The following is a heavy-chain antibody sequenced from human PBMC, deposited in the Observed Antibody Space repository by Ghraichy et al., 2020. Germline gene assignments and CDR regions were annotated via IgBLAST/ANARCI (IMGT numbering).Heavy chain of an antibody. CDR1: GFTFSSYA. CDR2: ISGSGGST. D-gene: IGHD3-22*01. J-gene: IGHJ4*02. V-gene: IGHV3-23*01. CDR3: AKDYPTQHYYDSSGYDY. Sequence: GESLNISCAASGFTFSSYAMSWVRQAPGKGLEWVSAISGSGGSTYYADSVKGRFTISRDNSKNTLYLQMNSLRAEDTAVYSCAKDYPTQHYYDSSGYDYWGQGTLVTVSS.